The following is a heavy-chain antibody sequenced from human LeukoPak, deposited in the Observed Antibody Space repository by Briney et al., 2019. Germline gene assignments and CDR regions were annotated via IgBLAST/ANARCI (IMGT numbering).Heavy chain of an antibody. V-gene: IGHV1-24*01. Sequence: ASVKVSCKVSGYTLTELSMHWVRQAPGKGLEWMGGFDPEDGETIYAQKFQGRVTMTEDTSTDTAYMELSSLRSEDTAVYYCARGGYSYGNTNYYYYGMDVWGQGTTVTVSS. J-gene: IGHJ6*02. CDR1: GYTLTELS. D-gene: IGHD5-18*01. CDR2: FDPEDGET. CDR3: ARGGYSYGNTNYYYYGMDV.